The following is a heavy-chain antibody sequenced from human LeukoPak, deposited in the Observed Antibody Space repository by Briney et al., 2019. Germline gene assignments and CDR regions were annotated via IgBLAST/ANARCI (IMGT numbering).Heavy chain of an antibody. J-gene: IGHJ4*02. CDR1: GGTFSSYT. CDR2: IIPILGIA. CDR3: ARGGKGIQLWPDY. V-gene: IGHV1-69*02. Sequence: ASVKVSCKASGGTFSSYTISWVRQAPGQGLEWMGRIIPILGIANSAQKFQSRVTITADKSTSTAYMELSSQRSEDTAVYYRARGGKGIQLWPDYWGQGTLVTVSS. D-gene: IGHD5-18*01.